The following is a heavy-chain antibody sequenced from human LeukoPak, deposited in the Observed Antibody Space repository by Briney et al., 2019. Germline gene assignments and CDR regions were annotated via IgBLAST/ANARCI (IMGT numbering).Heavy chain of an antibody. CDR3: ARGDYGDLYFGY. J-gene: IGHJ4*02. D-gene: IGHD4-17*01. V-gene: IGHV4-30-2*01. CDR2: IYHSGST. CDR1: GGSISSGGYS. Sequence: PSETLSLTCAVSGGSISSGGYSWSWIRQPPGKGLEWIGYIYHSGSTYYNPSLKSRVTISVDRSKNQFSLKLSSVTAADTAVYYCARGDYGDLYFGYWGQGTLVTVSS.